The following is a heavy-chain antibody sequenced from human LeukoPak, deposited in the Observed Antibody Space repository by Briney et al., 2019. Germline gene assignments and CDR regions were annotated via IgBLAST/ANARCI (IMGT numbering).Heavy chain of an antibody. CDR2: IYYSGST. J-gene: IGHJ4*02. V-gene: IGHV4-59*01. Sequence: SETLSHTCTVSGGSISSYYWSWIRQPPGKGLEWIGYIYYSGSTNYNPSLKSRVTISVDTSKNQFSLKLSSVTAADTAVYYCARVVSYGRFDYWGQGTLVTVSS. D-gene: IGHD5-18*01. CDR3: ARVVSYGRFDY. CDR1: GGSISSYY.